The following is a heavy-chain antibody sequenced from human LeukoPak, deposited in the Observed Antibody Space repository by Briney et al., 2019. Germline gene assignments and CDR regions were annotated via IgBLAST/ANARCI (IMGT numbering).Heavy chain of an antibody. Sequence: SETLSLTCSVSGGSIGSYHWSWIRQPPGKGLEWIGHVHYTWNAKYNPSLTGRVSISLDRSKNQFSLSLSSLTAADTAVYYCARVASKGGMDVWGQGTTVIVSS. J-gene: IGHJ6*02. V-gene: IGHV4-59*01. CDR2: VHYTWNA. CDR3: ARVASKGGMDV. CDR1: GGSIGSYH. D-gene: IGHD5/OR15-5a*01.